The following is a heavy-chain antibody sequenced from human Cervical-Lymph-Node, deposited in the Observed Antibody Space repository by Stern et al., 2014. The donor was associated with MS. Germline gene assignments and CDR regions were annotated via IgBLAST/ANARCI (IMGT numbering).Heavy chain of an antibody. Sequence: QVQLQASGPGLVKPSGTLSLTCAVSGDSISSSNWWSWVRQSPGKGLEWVGDIYHAGTTNYNSTLKSRLTISADTSKNHFSLKLTSVTAADTAVYYCVRALGSSSFRYWFDPWGQGTLVIVSS. D-gene: IGHD6-13*01. CDR1: GDSISSSNW. CDR3: VRALGSSSFRYWFDP. V-gene: IGHV4-4*02. CDR2: IYHAGTT. J-gene: IGHJ5*02.